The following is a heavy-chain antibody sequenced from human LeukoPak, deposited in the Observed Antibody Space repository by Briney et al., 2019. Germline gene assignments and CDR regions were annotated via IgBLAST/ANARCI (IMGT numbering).Heavy chain of an antibody. CDR2: ISAYNGNT. Sequence: ASVKVSCKASGYTFINYGINWVRQAPGQGLEWMGWISAYNGNTNYAQKLQGRVTMTTDTSTSTAYMELRSLRSDDTAVYYCARAVPSYDSSGYYDLPDYWGQGTLVTVSS. V-gene: IGHV1-18*01. CDR1: GYTFINYG. CDR3: ARAVPSYDSSGYYDLPDY. J-gene: IGHJ4*02. D-gene: IGHD3-22*01.